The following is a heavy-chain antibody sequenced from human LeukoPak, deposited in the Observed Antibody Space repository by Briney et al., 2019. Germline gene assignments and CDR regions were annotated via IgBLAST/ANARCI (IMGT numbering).Heavy chain of an antibody. V-gene: IGHV3-9*01. Sequence: GGSLRLSCAASGFTFNDYAMHWVRQAPGEGLEWVSGISWNSGSIAYADSVKGRFTISKDNAKNSLYLQMSSLRAEDTALYYCVKAYDYWGQGTLVTVSS. J-gene: IGHJ4*02. CDR2: ISWNSGSI. CDR3: VKAYDY. CDR1: GFTFNDYA.